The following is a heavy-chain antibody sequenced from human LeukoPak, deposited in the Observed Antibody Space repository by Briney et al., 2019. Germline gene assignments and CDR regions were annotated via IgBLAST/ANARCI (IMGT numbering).Heavy chain of an antibody. V-gene: IGHV4-39*01. J-gene: IGHJ4*02. Sequence: PSETLSLTCTVSGDSVSNDFYYWGWIRQPPGKGLEWVACLSHRGNTWYNPSLESRVTISVDTSKNRFSLNFNSVTAADTALYWCASHNAPRRVGFDFWGQGILVTVSS. CDR3: ASHNAPRRVGFDF. D-gene: IGHD3-10*01. CDR1: GDSVSNDFYY. CDR2: LSHRGNT.